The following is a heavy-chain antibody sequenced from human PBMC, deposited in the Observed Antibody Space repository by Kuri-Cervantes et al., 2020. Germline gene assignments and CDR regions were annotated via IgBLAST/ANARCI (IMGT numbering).Heavy chain of an antibody. V-gene: IGHV3-7*01. CDR2: IKTDGSVK. Sequence: GGSLRLSCAASGFTFSGYWMSWVRQAPGKGLEWVANIKTDGSVKYYVDSVKGRFTISRDNAKNSLYLQMNSLRAEDTAVYYCARYCSGGSCYSVDYWGQGTLVTVSS. D-gene: IGHD2-15*01. CDR1: GFTFSGYW. CDR3: ARYCSGGSCYSVDY. J-gene: IGHJ4*02.